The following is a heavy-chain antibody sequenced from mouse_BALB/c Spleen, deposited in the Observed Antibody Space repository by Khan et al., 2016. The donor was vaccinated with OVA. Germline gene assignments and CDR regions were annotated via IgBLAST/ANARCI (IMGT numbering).Heavy chain of an antibody. D-gene: IGHD1-1*01. Sequence: QLEESGPGLVKPSQSLSLTCTVTGYSITSGYAWNWIRQFPGNKLEWMGYISYSGVTSYTPSLKSRTSITRDTSKNQFFLQLNSVTTEDTATYYCARGNYYGYYFDYWGQGTTLTVSS. V-gene: IGHV3-2*02. CDR3: ARGNYYGYYFDY. J-gene: IGHJ2*01. CDR1: GYSITSGYA. CDR2: ISYSGVT.